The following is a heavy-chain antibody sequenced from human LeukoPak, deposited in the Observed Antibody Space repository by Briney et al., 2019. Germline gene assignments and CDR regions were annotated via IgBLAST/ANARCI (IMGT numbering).Heavy chain of an antibody. D-gene: IGHD3-22*01. J-gene: IGHJ5*02. V-gene: IGHV4-34*01. CDR2: INHSGST. Sequence: PSGTLSLTCADYGGSFSGYYWSWIRQPPGKGMKWIGEINHSGSTNYNPSLKSRVTISVDTSKNKFLLKLSSMSAADTAVYYCARGWVDYYDSSGYYYGWFDLWGQGPLVTVSS. CDR1: GGSFSGYY. CDR3: ARGWVDYYDSSGYYYGWFDL.